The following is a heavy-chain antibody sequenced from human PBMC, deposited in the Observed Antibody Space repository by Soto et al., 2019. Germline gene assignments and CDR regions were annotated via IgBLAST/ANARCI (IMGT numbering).Heavy chain of an antibody. Sequence: SVKVSCKASGFTFFTSAVQWVRQARGQRLGWIGWIVVASGNTNYAQQFQERVTITRDMSTNTAYMELSSLRSEDTAVYYCAADPYCGGDCYFDYWGQGIMVTVSS. CDR3: AADPYCGGDCYFDY. J-gene: IGHJ4*02. V-gene: IGHV1-58*01. CDR1: GFTFFTSA. CDR2: IVVASGNT. D-gene: IGHD2-21*02.